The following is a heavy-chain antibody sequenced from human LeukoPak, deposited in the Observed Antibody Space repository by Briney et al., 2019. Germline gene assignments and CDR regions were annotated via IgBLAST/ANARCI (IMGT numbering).Heavy chain of an antibody. Sequence: PGRSLRLSCAASGFTFSSYAMHWVRQAPGKGLEWVAVISYDGSNKYYADSVKGRFTISRDNSKNTLYLQMNSLRAEDTAVYYCARDLNYDSSGFHILGYWGQGTLVTVSS. V-gene: IGHV3-30*04. J-gene: IGHJ4*02. D-gene: IGHD3-22*01. CDR3: ARDLNYDSSGFHILGY. CDR1: GFTFSSYA. CDR2: ISYDGSNK.